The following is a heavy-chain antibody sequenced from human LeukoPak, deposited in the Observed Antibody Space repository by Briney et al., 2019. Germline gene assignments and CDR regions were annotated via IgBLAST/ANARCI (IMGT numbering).Heavy chain of an antibody. D-gene: IGHD3-9*01. J-gene: IGHJ4*02. V-gene: IGHV1-3*01. CDR1: GYTFTSYA. Sequence: ASVKVSCKASGYTFTSYAMHWVRQAPGQRLEWMGWINAGNGNTKYSQKFQGRVTITRDTSASTAYMDLSSLRSKDTAVYYCARDVRVRYFDWLFVYWGQGTLVTVSS. CDR3: ARDVRVRYFDWLFVY. CDR2: INAGNGNT.